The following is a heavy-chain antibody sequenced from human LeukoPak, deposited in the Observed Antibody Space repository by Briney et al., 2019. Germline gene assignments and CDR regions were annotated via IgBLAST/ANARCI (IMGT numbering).Heavy chain of an antibody. CDR2: INPNSGAT. J-gene: IGHJ3*02. D-gene: IGHD3-16*01. CDR3: ARDYVYTGRSASDI. CDR1: GYTFTGYY. Sequence: GASVKVSCKASGYTFTGYYMHWVRQAPGQGLEWMGRINPNSGATNYAQNFQGKVTMTRDMSITTAYMELSRLTFDDTAVYYCARDYVYTGRSASDIWGKGTMVTVSS. V-gene: IGHV1-2*06.